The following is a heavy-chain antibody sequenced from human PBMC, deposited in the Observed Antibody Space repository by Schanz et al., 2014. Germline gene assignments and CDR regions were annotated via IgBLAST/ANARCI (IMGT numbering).Heavy chain of an antibody. J-gene: IGHJ4*02. V-gene: IGHV1-18*01. CDR2: INGYNGHT. CDR1: GGTFSSYG. CDR3: ARDFSAYVGNYCDY. D-gene: IGHD5-12*01. Sequence: QVQLVQSEAEVKKPGSSVKVSCKASGGTFSSYGITWVRQAPGQGLEWMGWINGYNGHTLYAQKFQGRVTMTTDTSTSTSYMELTSLRFDDTAVYYCARDFSAYVGNYCDYWGQGTLVTVSS.